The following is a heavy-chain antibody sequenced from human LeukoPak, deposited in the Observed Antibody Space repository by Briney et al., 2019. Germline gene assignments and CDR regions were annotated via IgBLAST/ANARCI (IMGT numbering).Heavy chain of an antibody. CDR3: ARPTNPSYYYDSSGYFDY. D-gene: IGHD3-22*01. CDR1: GYTFTSYY. Sequence: ASVKVSCKASGYTFTSYYMHWVRQAPGQGLEWMGIINPSGGSTSYAQKFQGRATMTRDTSTSTVYMELSSLRSEDTAVYYCARPTNPSYYYDSSGYFDYWGQGTLVTVSS. V-gene: IGHV1-46*01. CDR2: INPSGGST. J-gene: IGHJ4*02.